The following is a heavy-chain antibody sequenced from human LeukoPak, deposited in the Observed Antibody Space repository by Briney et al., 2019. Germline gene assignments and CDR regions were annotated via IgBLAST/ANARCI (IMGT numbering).Heavy chain of an antibody. V-gene: IGHV4-34*01. D-gene: IGHD3-10*01. CDR3: ARRELGGSGSCWDYYYYYYMDV. J-gene: IGHJ6*03. CDR1: GGSFSGYY. Sequence: PSETLSLTCAVYGGSFSGYYWSWIRQPPGKGLEGIGEINHSGSTNYNPSLKSRVTISVDTSKNQFSLKLSSVTAADTAVYYCARRELGGSGSCWDYYYYYYMDVWGKGTTVTISS. CDR2: INHSGST.